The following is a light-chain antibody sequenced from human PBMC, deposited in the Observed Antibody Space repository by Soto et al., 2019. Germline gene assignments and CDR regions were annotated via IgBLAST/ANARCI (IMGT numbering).Light chain of an antibody. J-gene: IGKJ4*01. CDR1: QSLLYNNGYIY. Sequence: DVVLTQSPLSLPVTPGEPASISCRSSQSLLYNNGYIYLDWYVQKPGQSPQLLIFLGSNRASGVPDRFSGSVSGTDFTLSISRVEADDVGVYYCMQSRQFPRTFGGGTKVEIK. V-gene: IGKV2-28*01. CDR3: MQSRQFPRT. CDR2: LGS.